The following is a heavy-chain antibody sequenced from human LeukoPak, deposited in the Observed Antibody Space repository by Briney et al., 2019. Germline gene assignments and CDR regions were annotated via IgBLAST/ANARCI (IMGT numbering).Heavy chain of an antibody. Sequence: PGGSLRLSCAASGFTFSNNAMHWVRQAPGKRLEWLAIIWSDGSGKFYADSVKGRFTVSRDNSKNTLYLQMDSLRAEDTALYYCAKELISSGSVFDYWSQGALVTVSS. D-gene: IGHD1-26*01. CDR1: GFTFSNNA. V-gene: IGHV3-33*06. CDR2: IWSDGSGK. J-gene: IGHJ4*02. CDR3: AKELISSGSVFDY.